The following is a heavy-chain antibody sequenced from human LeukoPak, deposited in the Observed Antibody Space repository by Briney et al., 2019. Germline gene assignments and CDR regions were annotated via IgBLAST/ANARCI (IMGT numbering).Heavy chain of an antibody. CDR2: ISGSGGST. J-gene: IGHJ4*02. CDR1: GFTFSSYA. Sequence: GGSLRLSCEASGFTFSSYAMSWVRQAPGKGLEWVSAISGSGGSTYYADSVKGRFTISRDNSKNTLYLQMNSLRAEDTAVYYCAKHYYGSGSYLDYWGQGTLVTVSS. V-gene: IGHV3-23*01. CDR3: AKHYYGSGSYLDY. D-gene: IGHD3-10*01.